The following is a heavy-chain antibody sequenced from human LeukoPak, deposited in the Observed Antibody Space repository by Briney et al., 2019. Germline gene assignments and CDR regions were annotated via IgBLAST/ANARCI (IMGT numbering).Heavy chain of an antibody. J-gene: IGHJ4*02. CDR1: GFTFSSYA. D-gene: IGHD5-18*01. V-gene: IGHV3-23*01. Sequence: GGSLRLSCAASGFTFSSYAMGWVRQAPGKGLEWVSAITASGGNTYYADSMKGRFTISRDNSKNTLYLQVNSLRAKDTAVYYCAKGNGYSYGRYYFDYWGQGTLVTVSS. CDR3: AKGNGYSYGRYYFDY. CDR2: ITASGGNT.